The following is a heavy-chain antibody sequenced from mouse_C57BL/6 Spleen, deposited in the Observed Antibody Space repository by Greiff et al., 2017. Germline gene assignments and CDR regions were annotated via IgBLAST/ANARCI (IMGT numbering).Heavy chain of an antibody. V-gene: IGHV1-54*01. D-gene: IGHD2-4*01. J-gene: IGHJ2*01. CDR1: GYAFTNYL. CDR2: INPGSGGT. CDR3: ARRSDYDGDY. Sequence: QVQLQQSGAELVRPGTSVKVSCKASGYAFTNYLIEWVKQRPGQGLEWIGVINPGSGGTNYNEKFKGKATLTADKSSSTAYMQLSSLTSEDSAVYFCARRSDYDGDYGGQGTTLTVSS.